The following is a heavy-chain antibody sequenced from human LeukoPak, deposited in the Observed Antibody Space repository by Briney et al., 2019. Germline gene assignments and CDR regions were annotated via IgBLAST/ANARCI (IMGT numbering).Heavy chain of an antibody. D-gene: IGHD6-13*01. V-gene: IGHV4-39*07. CDR3: AREPLDSSSWYVLDY. Sequence: SETLSLTCTVSGGSISSSSYYWGWIRQPPGKGLEWIGRIYYSGSTYYNPSLKSRVTISVDTSKNQFSLKLSSVTAADTAVYYCAREPLDSSSWYVLDYWGQGTLVTVSS. CDR2: IYYSGST. CDR1: GGSISSSSYY. J-gene: IGHJ4*02.